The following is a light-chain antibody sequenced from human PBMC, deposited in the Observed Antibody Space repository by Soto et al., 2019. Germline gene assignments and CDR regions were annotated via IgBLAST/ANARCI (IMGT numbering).Light chain of an antibody. CDR3: QQYHSYPLT. CDR2: AAS. J-gene: IGKJ4*01. CDR1: QGIRNY. V-gene: IGKV1-16*02. Sequence: DVQMTQYKKSLSASVGDTVTITWRASQGIRNYLAWFQQKPGKAPKSLIFAASSLQSGVPSKFSASGSGTEFSLTISGLQPEDVATYCCQQYHSYPLTVGGGTKV.